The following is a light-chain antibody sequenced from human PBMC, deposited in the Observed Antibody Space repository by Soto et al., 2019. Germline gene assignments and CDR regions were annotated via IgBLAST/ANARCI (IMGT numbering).Light chain of an antibody. Sequence: QSVLTQPASVSGSPGQSITISCTGTSSDVGSYNLVSWYQQHPGKAPKLMIYEGSKRPSGVSNRFSGSKSGNTASLTISGLQAEDEAHYYCCSYTSSSNYVFGTGTKVTVL. J-gene: IGLJ1*01. V-gene: IGLV2-14*02. CDR1: SSDVGSYNL. CDR2: EGS. CDR3: CSYTSSSNYV.